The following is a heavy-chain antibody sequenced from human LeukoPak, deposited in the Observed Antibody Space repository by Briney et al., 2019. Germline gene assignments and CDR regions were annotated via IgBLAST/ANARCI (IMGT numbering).Heavy chain of an antibody. J-gene: IGHJ4*02. D-gene: IGHD3-10*01. CDR3: AKGSAWELLVPFDY. CDR2: ISWNSGSI. V-gene: IGHV3-9*01. Sequence: GGSLRLSCAASGFTFSSYAMYWVRQAPGKGLEWVSGISWNSGSIGYADSVKGRFTISRDNAKNSLYLQMNSLRAEDTALYYRAKGSAWELLVPFDYWGQGTLVTVSS. CDR1: GFTFSSYA.